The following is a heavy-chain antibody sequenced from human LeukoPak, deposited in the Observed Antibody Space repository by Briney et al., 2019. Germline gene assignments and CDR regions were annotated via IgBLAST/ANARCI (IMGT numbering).Heavy chain of an antibody. CDR1: GFTFSSYS. CDR3: ARGNYDSSGYYLDY. D-gene: IGHD3-22*01. J-gene: IGHJ4*02. V-gene: IGHV3-21*01. CDR2: ISSSSSYI. Sequence: GGSLRLSCAASGFTFSSYSMTWVRQAPGKGLEWVSSISSSSSYIYYADSAKGRFTISRDNAKNSLYLQMNSLGAEDTAVYYCARGNYDSSGYYLDYWGQGTLVTVSS.